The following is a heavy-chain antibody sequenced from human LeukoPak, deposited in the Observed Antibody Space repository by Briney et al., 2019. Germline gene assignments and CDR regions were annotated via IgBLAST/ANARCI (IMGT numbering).Heavy chain of an antibody. J-gene: IGHJ6*03. V-gene: IGHV1-46*01. Sequence: ASVKVSCKASGYTFTSYYMHWVRQAPGQGREWMGIINPSGGSTSYAQKFQGRVTMTRDMSTSTVYMELSSLRSEDTAVYYCAREFQSSAAPYNYYYYYMDVWGKGTTVTVSS. D-gene: IGHD6-13*01. CDR2: INPSGGST. CDR1: GYTFTSYY. CDR3: AREFQSSAAPYNYYYYYMDV.